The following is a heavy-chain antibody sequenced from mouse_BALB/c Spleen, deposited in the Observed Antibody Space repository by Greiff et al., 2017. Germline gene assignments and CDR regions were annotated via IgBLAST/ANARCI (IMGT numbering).Heavy chain of an antibody. D-gene: IGHD2-4*01. V-gene: IGHV5-12-2*01. Sequence: EVQRVESGGGLVQPGGSLKLSCAASGFTFSSYTMSWVRQTPEKRLEWVAYISNGGGSTYYPDTVKGRFTISRDNAKNTLYLQMSSLKSEDTAMYYCARHGGLRDYFDYWGQGTTLTVSS. CDR3: ARHGGLRDYFDY. CDR1: GFTFSSYT. J-gene: IGHJ2*01. CDR2: ISNGGGST.